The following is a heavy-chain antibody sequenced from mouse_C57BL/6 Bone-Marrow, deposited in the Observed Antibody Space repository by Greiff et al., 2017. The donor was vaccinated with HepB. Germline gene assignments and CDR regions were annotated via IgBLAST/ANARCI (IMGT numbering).Heavy chain of an antibody. V-gene: IGHV7-1*01. CDR2: SRNKANDYTT. CDR1: GFTFSDFY. D-gene: IGHD1-1*01. Sequence: EVKLVESGGGLVQSGRSLRLSCATSGFTFSDFYMEWVRQAPGKGLEWIAASRNKANDYTTEYSASVKGRFIVSRDTSQSILYLQMNALRADDTAIYYCARDADYGSNYWYFDVWGTGTTVTVSS. J-gene: IGHJ1*03. CDR3: ARDADYGSNYWYFDV.